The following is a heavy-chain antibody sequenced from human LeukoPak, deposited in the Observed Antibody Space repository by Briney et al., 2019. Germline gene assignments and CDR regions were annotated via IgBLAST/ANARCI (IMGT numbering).Heavy chain of an antibody. J-gene: IGHJ3*02. CDR1: GGSISSYY. D-gene: IGHD3-22*01. V-gene: IGHV4-59*08. CDR3: ARLPYYYDSSGYYWNDAFDI. CDR2: IYYSGST. Sequence: NPSETLSLTCTVSGGSISSYYWSWIRQPPGKGLEWIGHIYYSGSTNYNPSLKSRVTISVDTSKNQFSLKLSSVTAADTAVYYCARLPYYYDSSGYYWNDAFDIWGQGTMVTVSS.